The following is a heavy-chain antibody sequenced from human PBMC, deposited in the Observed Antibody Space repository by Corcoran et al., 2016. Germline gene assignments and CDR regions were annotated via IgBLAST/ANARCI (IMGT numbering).Heavy chain of an antibody. J-gene: IGHJ4*02. D-gene: IGHD6-19*01. V-gene: IGHV3-33*01. CDR3: ARAGASGWYAADYFDY. CDR1: GFTFSSYG. CDR2: IWYDGSNK. Sequence: QVQLVESGGGVVQPGRSLRLSCAASGFTFSSYGMHWVRQAPGKGLEWVAVIWYDGSNKYYADSVKGRFTISRDNSKNTLYLQMNSLRAEDTAVYYCARAGASGWYAADYFDYWGQGTLVTVSS.